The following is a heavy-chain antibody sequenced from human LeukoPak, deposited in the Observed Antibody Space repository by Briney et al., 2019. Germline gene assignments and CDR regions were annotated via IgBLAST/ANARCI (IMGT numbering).Heavy chain of an antibody. CDR1: GFTVSSNY. D-gene: IGHD6-6*01. Sequence: PGGSLRLSCAASGFTVSSNYMSWVRQAPGKGLEWVSVIYSGGSTYYADSVKGRFTISRDNSKNTLYLQMNSLRAEDTAVYYCAKVYSSSPAAADYWGQGTLVTVSS. V-gene: IGHV3-53*05. CDR2: IYSGGST. CDR3: AKVYSSSPAAADY. J-gene: IGHJ4*02.